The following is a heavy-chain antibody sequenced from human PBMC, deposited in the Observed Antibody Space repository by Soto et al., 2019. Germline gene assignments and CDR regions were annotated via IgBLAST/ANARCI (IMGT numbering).Heavy chain of an antibody. Sequence: ASVKVSCKASGYSFTSYGINWVRQAPGQGLEWMGWISAKHGNTHYAQKLQGRVTMTTDTSTSTAYMELRSLRSDDTAVYYCARGHFDWLFYYYGMDVWGQGTTVTVSS. CDR3: ARGHFDWLFYYYGMDV. J-gene: IGHJ6*02. D-gene: IGHD3-9*01. CDR2: ISAKHGNT. V-gene: IGHV1-18*01. CDR1: GYSFTSYG.